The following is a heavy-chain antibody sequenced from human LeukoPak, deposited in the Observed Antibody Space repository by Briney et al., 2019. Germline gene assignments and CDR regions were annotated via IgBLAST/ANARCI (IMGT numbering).Heavy chain of an antibody. CDR2: ISYDGTNK. J-gene: IGHJ6*02. D-gene: IGHD3-3*01. V-gene: IGHV3-30-3*01. CDR3: ARGPYDFWSGYPYYYYGMDV. CDR1: GFTFSSYA. Sequence: GGSLRLSCAASGFTFSSYAMSWVRQAPGKGLEWVAVISYDGTNKYYADSVKGRFTISRDNSKNTLYLQMNSLRAEDTAVYYCARGPYDFWSGYPYYYYGMDVWGHGTTVTVFS.